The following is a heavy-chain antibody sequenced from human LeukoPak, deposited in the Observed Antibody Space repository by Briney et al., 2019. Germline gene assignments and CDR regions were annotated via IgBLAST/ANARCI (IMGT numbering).Heavy chain of an antibody. CDR1: GGSIGSGGYS. J-gene: IGHJ3*02. CDR2: IYHSGST. Sequence: SETLSLTCAVSGGSIGSGGYSWSWIRQPPGKGLEWIGYIYHSGSTYYNPSLKSRVTISVDRSKNQFSLKLSSVTAADTAVYYCARASYDILTGYYAFDIWGQGTMVTVSS. CDR3: ARASYDILTGYYAFDI. D-gene: IGHD3-9*01. V-gene: IGHV4-30-2*01.